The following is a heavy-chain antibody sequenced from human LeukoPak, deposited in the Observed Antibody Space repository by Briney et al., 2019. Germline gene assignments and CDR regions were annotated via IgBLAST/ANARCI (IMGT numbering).Heavy chain of an antibody. J-gene: IGHJ6*03. V-gene: IGHV4-39*07. CDR2: IYYSGST. D-gene: IGHD1-26*01. CDR1: GGSISSSSYY. CDR3: ARQPVGANNYYYYMDV. Sequence: PSETLSLTCTVSGGSISSSSYYWGWIRQPPGKGLEWIGSIYYSGSTYYNPSLKSRVTISVDTSKNQFSLKLSSVTAADTAVYYCARQPVGANNYYYYMDVWGKGTTVTVSS.